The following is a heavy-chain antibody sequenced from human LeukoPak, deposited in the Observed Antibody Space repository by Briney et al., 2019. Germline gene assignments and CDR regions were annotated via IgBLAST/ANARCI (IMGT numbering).Heavy chain of an antibody. Sequence: GGSLRLSCAASGFTSDDHAMHWVRQAPGKGLGWVSLISGDRYYPDSVKGRFNISRNNSKNSLYLQMTTLRTHDTALYYCASQTKYYYGSGSYWGAFDIWGQGTMVTVS. CDR2: ISGDR. J-gene: IGHJ3*02. D-gene: IGHD3-10*01. CDR3: ASQTKYYYGSGSYWGAFDI. CDR1: GFTSDDHA. V-gene: IGHV3-43*02.